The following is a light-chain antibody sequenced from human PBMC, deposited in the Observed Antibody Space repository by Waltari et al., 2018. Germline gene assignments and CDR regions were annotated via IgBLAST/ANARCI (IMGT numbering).Light chain of an antibody. CDR2: GKN. J-gene: IGLJ2*01. CDR3: DSRDNSHNRVV. Sequence: SSELTQDPAVTVALGQTVRTTCQGDSLRTYYASWSQLKPGQAHVLNIHGKNNPPTETPRLFTGCRSGNATAMTVTWAGAEDEAEYTCDSRDNSHNRVVIGGGTKLNDL. CDR1: SLRTYY. V-gene: IGLV3-19*01.